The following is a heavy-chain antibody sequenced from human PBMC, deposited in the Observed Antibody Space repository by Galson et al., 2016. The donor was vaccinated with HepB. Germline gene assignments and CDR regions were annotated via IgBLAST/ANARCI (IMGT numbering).Heavy chain of an antibody. CDR3: ARASVIPGARMVFDS. J-gene: IGHJ5*01. V-gene: IGHV4-4*02. CDR2: IYHTGTS. D-gene: IGHD2-2*01. Sequence: SETLSLTCTVSGASINNSNWWTWVRQAPGKGLEWIGEIYHTGTSNNNPFLNSRFTLSIDKSRNQFSLNLTSVSAADTAVYYCARASVIPGARMVFDSWGQGILVTVSS. CDR1: GASINNSNW.